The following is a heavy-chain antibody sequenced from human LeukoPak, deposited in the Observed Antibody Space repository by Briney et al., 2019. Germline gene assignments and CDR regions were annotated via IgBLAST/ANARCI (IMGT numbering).Heavy chain of an antibody. CDR3: ARGFYSYGHGTFDY. CDR2: ISYDATNK. D-gene: IGHD5-18*01. J-gene: IGHJ4*02. Sequence: GGSLRLSCAASGFTVSSYAMHWVRQAPGKGLEWVAAISYDATNKYYADSVKGRFTISRDSSKNTLYLQMNSLRAEDTAVYYCARGFYSYGHGTFDYWGQGTLVTVSS. CDR1: GFTVSSYA. V-gene: IGHV3-30-3*01.